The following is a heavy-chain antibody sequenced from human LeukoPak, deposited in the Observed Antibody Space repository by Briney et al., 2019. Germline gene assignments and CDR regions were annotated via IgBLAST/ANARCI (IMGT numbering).Heavy chain of an antibody. V-gene: IGHV4-34*01. CDR3: ARGLEVNPGWFDP. J-gene: IGHJ5*02. CDR2: INHSGST. Sequence: SETLSLTCAVYGGSFSGYYWSWIRQPPGKGLEWIGEINHSGSTNYNPSLKSRVTISVDTSKNQFSLKLSSATAADTALYFCARGLEVNPGWFDPWGQGTLVTVSS. CDR1: GGSFSGYY. D-gene: IGHD7-27*01.